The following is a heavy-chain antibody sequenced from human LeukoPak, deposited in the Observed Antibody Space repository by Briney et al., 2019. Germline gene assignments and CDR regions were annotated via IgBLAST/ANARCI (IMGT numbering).Heavy chain of an antibody. J-gene: IGHJ4*02. D-gene: IGHD6-19*01. Sequence: ASVKVSCKASGYTFTCYAMHWVRQAPGQRLEWMGWINAGNGNTKYSQKFQGRVTITRDTSASTAYMELSSLRSEDTAVYYCARDRSGSGWPQDYWGQGTLVTVSS. CDR2: INAGNGNT. V-gene: IGHV1-3*01. CDR1: GYTFTCYA. CDR3: ARDRSGSGWPQDY.